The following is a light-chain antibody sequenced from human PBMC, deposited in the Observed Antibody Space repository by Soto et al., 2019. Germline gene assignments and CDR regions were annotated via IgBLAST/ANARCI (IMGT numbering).Light chain of an antibody. CDR1: QSISRY. Sequence: DVQMSESPSSLSSSVVDIVTVTCRASQSISRYLNWYQHKPGKAPKLLIYAASSLQSGVPSRFSGSGSGTDFTLNISSLQPEDFATYYCQQSYSTLRWTFGQGTKVDNK. J-gene: IGKJ1*01. CDR3: QQSYSTLRWT. CDR2: AAS. V-gene: IGKV1-39*01.